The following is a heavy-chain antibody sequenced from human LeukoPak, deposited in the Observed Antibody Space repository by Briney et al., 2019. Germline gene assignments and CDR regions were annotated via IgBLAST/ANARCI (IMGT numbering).Heavy chain of an antibody. CDR3: ARDLGIAAYYFDY. V-gene: IGHV1-2*02. CDR1: GYTFTGYY. Sequence: ASVKVSCKASGYTFTGYYMHWVRQAPRQGLEWMGWINPNSGGTNYAQKFQGRVTMTRDTSISTAYMELSRLRSDDTAVYYCARDLGIAAYYFDYWGQGTLVTVSS. D-gene: IGHD6-13*01. CDR2: INPNSGGT. J-gene: IGHJ4*02.